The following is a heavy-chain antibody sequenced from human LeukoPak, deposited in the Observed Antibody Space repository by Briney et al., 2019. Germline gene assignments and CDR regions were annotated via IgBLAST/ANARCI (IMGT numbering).Heavy chain of an antibody. CDR1: GFTFSSYW. D-gene: IGHD3-22*01. CDR3: SRAPSEIGGYYPEYFRH. J-gene: IGHJ1*01. Sequence: GGSLRLSCAASGFTFSSYWMHWVRQAPGKGLVWVSRIKSDGSTNYADSVKGRFTISRDNAKNTVSLQMNSLRAEDTGVYYCSRAPSEIGGYYPEYFRHWGQGTLVTVSS. V-gene: IGHV3-74*01. CDR2: IKSDGST.